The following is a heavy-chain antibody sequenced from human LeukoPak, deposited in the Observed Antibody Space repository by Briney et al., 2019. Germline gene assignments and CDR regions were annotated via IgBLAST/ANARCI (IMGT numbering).Heavy chain of an antibody. J-gene: IGHJ4*02. V-gene: IGHV1-69*05. Sequence: SVKVSCKASGGTFSSYAISWVRQAPGQGLEWMGRIIPIFGTANYAQKFQGRVTITTDESTSTAYMELSSLRSQDTALYYCAREGIAVGGLGYWGQGTLVTVSS. D-gene: IGHD6-19*01. CDR1: GGTFSSYA. CDR3: AREGIAVGGLGY. CDR2: IIPIFGTA.